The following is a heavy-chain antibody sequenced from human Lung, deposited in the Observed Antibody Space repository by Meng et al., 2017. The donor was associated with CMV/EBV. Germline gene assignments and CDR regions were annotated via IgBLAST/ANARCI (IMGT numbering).Heavy chain of an antibody. D-gene: IGHD3-22*01. V-gene: IGHV4-34*01. CDR3: ARGPSSVTMIVVVITAASLAYYS. J-gene: IGHJ4*02. CDR2: INHRGST. CDR1: GGSFSGYY. Sequence: SQTXSLTCAVHGGSFSGYYWSWIRQSPGKGPEWIGEINHRGSTNYNPSLKSRLTIPVDTSKNQFSLKLNSVTAADTAVYYCARGPSSVTMIVVVITAASLAYYSWGEGTLVTVSS.